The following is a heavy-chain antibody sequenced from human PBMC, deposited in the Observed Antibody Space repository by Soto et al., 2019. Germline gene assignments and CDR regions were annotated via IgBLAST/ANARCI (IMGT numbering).Heavy chain of an antibody. CDR1: GDSISSGGYS. J-gene: IGHJ4*02. D-gene: IGHD3-22*01. V-gene: IGHV4-30-2*01. CDR3: PKATRDGYYFNN. Sequence: SETLSLTCAVSGDSISSGGYSWTWIRQPPGKGLEWIGHIYQSGSTLYNPSLESRVAISVDKSKNLFSLDLSSVTAADTAVYYCPKATRDGYYFNNWGREFLFTVS. CDR2: IYQSGST.